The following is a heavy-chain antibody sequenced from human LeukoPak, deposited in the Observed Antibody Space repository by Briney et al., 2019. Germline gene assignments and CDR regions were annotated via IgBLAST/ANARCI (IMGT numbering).Heavy chain of an antibody. D-gene: IGHD2-8*01. Sequence: GASVKVSCKASGYTFTSYGISWVRQAPGQGLEWMGWINPNSGGTNYAQKFQGRVTMTRDTSISTAYMELSRLRSDDTAVYYCAKVLEYCTNGVCYDYWGQGTLVTVSS. V-gene: IGHV1-2*02. CDR2: INPNSGGT. CDR1: GYTFTSYG. J-gene: IGHJ4*02. CDR3: AKVLEYCTNGVCYDY.